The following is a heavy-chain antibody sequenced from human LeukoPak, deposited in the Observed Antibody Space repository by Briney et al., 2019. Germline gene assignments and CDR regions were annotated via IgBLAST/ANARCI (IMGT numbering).Heavy chain of an antibody. V-gene: IGHV1-46*01. D-gene: IGHD1-14*01. CDR2: INPSGGST. Sequence: ASVKVSCKASGYTFTSYYMHWVRQAPGQGLEWMGIINPSGGSTSYAQKFQGRVTMTRDTSTSTVYMELRSDKAEEAAVYYCAGAGGVSVIGFDYWGQGTLVTVSS. J-gene: IGHJ4*02. CDR1: GYTFTSYY. CDR3: AGAGGVSVIGFDY.